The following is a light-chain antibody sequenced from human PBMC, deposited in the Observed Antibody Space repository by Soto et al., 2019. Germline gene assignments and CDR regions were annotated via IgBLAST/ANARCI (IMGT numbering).Light chain of an antibody. CDR2: GAS. J-gene: IGKJ1*01. Sequence: IVLTPSPSTLSLSPGERATLSRRASQSVSSSYLAWYQQKPGQAPRLLIYGASSRATGIPDRFSGSGSGTDFTLTISRLEPEDFAVYYCQQYDSSPKTFGQGTKV. CDR3: QQYDSSPKT. V-gene: IGKV3-20*01. CDR1: QSVSSSY.